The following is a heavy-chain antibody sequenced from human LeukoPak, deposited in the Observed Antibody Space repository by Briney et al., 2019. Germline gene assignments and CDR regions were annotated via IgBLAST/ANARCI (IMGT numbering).Heavy chain of an antibody. D-gene: IGHD3-10*01. V-gene: IGHV4-39*07. CDR1: GGSISSSSYY. CDR2: IYYSGST. J-gene: IGHJ4*02. Sequence: PSETLSLTCTVSGGSISSSSYYWGWIRQPPGKGLEWIGSIYYSGSTYYNPSLKSRVTISVDTSKNQFSLKLSSVTAADTAVYYCARDGSGSYAPSFFDYWGQGTLVTVSS. CDR3: ARDGSGSYAPSFFDY.